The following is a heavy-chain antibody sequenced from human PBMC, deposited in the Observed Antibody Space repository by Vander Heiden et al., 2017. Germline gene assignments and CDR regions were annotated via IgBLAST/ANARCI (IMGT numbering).Heavy chain of an antibody. CDR3: TGGEPGSWSQR. D-gene: IGHD3-10*01. Sequence: EVQSLETGGGLIQPGGSLRLSCADSGFIVSSNFVSWVRQAPGKGPEWVSVSFVVEKAEYADSVKGRFTISRDKSTKNFYLLMNSLRVDDAAFDYCTGGEPGSWSQRWGQGTQGIVS. CDR1: GFIVSSNF. CDR2: SFVVEKA. V-gene: IGHV3-53*02. J-gene: IGHJ4*02.